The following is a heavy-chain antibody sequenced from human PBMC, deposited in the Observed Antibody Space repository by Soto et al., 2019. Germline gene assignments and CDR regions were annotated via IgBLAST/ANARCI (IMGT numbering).Heavy chain of an antibody. CDR3: ASDSPLGYSSSSTILDY. J-gene: IGHJ4*02. CDR1: GFTFSSYW. Sequence: PGGSLRLSCEASGFTFSSYWMSWVRQAPGKGLEWVANIKQDGSEKYYVDSVKGRFTISRDNARNSLYLQMNSLRAEDTAVYYCASDSPLGYSSSSTILDYWGQGTLVTVSS. V-gene: IGHV3-7*01. D-gene: IGHD6-6*01. CDR2: IKQDGSEK.